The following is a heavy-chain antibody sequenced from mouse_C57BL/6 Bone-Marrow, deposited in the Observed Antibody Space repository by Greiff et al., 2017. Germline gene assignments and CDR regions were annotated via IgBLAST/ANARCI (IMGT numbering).Heavy chain of an antibody. CDR2: LDPENGDT. CDR3: TPDIHFDY. Sequence: VQLMASGAELVRPGASVKLSCTASGFNIKDDYMHWVKQRPEQGLEWIGWLDPENGDTEYASKFQGKATITADTSSNTAYLQLSSLTSEDTAVYYCTPDIHFDYWGQGTTLTVSS. V-gene: IGHV14-4*01. CDR1: GFNIKDDY. J-gene: IGHJ2*01.